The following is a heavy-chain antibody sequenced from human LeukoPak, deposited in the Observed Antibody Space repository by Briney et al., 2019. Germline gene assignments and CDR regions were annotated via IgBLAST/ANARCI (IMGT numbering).Heavy chain of an antibody. CDR1: GYTFTSYG. J-gene: IGHJ6*02. Sequence: GASVKVSCKASGYTFTSYGISWVRQAPGQGLEWMGWISAYNGNTNYAQKLQGRVTMTTDTSTSTAYMELRSLRSDDTVVYYCARPGYCSGGSCYSVYYYYGMDVWGQGTTVTVSS. D-gene: IGHD2-15*01. CDR3: ARPGYCSGGSCYSVYYYYGMDV. V-gene: IGHV1-18*01. CDR2: ISAYNGNT.